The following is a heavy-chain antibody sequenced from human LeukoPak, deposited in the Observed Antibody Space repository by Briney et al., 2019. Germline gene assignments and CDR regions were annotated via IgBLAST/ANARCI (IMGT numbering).Heavy chain of an antibody. Sequence: GGSLRLSCAASGFTFSSYSMNWVRRAPGKGLEWVSYISISGNTISYADSVKGRFTISRDNSKNTLYLQMNSLRAEDTAVYYCAPTRVMRCDYWGQGTLVTVSS. CDR3: APTRVMRCDY. D-gene: IGHD3-16*01. J-gene: IGHJ4*02. V-gene: IGHV3-48*01. CDR1: GFTFSSYS. CDR2: ISISGNTI.